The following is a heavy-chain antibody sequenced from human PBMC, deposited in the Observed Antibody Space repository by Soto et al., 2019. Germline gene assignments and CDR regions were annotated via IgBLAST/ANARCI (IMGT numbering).Heavy chain of an antibody. Sequence: QVQLVQSGAEVKKPGSSVKVSCKASGGTFSTYAITWVRQAPGQGLEWLGGIIPIFGTTDYARKFQGRVTIAAAESTSPVFIELSSLTSEDTAVYDCARGVGAYAFEYWGQGTLVTVSS. CDR3: ARGVGAYAFEY. V-gene: IGHV1-69*01. CDR1: GGTFSTYA. CDR2: IIPIFGTT. D-gene: IGHD1-26*01. J-gene: IGHJ4*02.